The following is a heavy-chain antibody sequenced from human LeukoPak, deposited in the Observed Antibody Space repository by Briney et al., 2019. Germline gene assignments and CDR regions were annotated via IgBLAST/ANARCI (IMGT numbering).Heavy chain of an antibody. CDR3: ARRRGRDGYNKGIVGARYFDY. V-gene: IGHV4-34*01. J-gene: IGHJ4*02. D-gene: IGHD5-24*01. CDR1: GGSFSGYY. CDR2: INHSGST. Sequence: SETLSLTCAVYGGSFSGYYWTWIRQAPGKGLEWIGEINHSGSTNYNPSLKRRVTISVDTSKNQFSLKLSSVTAADTAVYYCARRRGRDGYNKGIVGARYFDYWGQGTLVTVSS.